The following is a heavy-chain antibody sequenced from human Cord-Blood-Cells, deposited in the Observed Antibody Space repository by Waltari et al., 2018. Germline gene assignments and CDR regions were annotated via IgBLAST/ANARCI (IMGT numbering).Heavy chain of an antibody. V-gene: IGHV4-59*01. CDR3: ARRGWYFDL. J-gene: IGHJ2*01. CDR2: IYYSGST. CDR1: GGSISSYY. Sequence: QVQLQESGPGLVKPSETLSLTCTVSGGSISSYYWSWIRQPPGKGLEWIGYIYYSGSTYYDPSLKSRVTISVDTYKNQFSLKLSSVTAADTAVYYCARRGWYFDLWGRGTLVTVSS.